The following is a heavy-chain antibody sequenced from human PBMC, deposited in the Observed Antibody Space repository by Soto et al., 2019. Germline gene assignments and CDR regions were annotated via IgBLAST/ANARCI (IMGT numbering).Heavy chain of an antibody. Sequence: QVQLQESGPGLVKPSGTLSLTCTVSGGSVTSNNWWSWVRQPPGKGLDWIGEIFQTGGVNYHPSLKSRATMSLGASKNEFSLTLTSVTAADTAVYYCARVMDEPTSLPTGLDCWGQGVLVTVSS. CDR3: ARVMDEPTSLPTGLDC. V-gene: IGHV4-4*02. D-gene: IGHD3-9*01. J-gene: IGHJ4*02. CDR1: GGSVTSNNW. CDR2: IFQTGGV.